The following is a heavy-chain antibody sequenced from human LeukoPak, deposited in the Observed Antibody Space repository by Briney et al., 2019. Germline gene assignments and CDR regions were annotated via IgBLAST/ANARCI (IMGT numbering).Heavy chain of an antibody. Sequence: GGSLRLSCAASGFTFSNYNMNWVRQAPGKGLEWVSYISSTSSTVYYADSVKGRFTVSRDNAKNSLYLQMNSLRDEDTAKFYCARVGDGYSVNYFDYWGQGTLVTVSS. V-gene: IGHV3-48*02. D-gene: IGHD5-24*01. CDR3: ARVGDGYSVNYFDY. J-gene: IGHJ4*02. CDR2: ISSTSSTV. CDR1: GFTFSNYN.